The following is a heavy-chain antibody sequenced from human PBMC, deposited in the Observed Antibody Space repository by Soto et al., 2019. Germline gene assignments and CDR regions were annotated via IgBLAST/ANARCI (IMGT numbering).Heavy chain of an antibody. J-gene: IGHJ5*02. CDR3: AKSPLEYLGNWFDP. Sequence: GGSLKLSCAASGFTFSSYGMHWVRQAPGKGLEWVAVISYDGSNKYYADSVKGRFTISRDNSKNTLYLQMNSLRAEDTAVYYCAKSPLEYLGNWFDPWGQGTLVTVSS. V-gene: IGHV3-30*18. D-gene: IGHD6-6*01. CDR2: ISYDGSNK. CDR1: GFTFSSYG.